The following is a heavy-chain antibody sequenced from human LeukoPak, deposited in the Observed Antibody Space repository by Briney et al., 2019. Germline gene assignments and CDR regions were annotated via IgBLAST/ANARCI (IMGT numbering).Heavy chain of an antibody. J-gene: IGHJ4*02. Sequence: GGSLRLSCVTSGFSFSPSAMNWVRQAPGRGLESVSSISPSGGAIFYAESLRGRFTISRDNAKNSLFLQMNTLRAEDTAVYFCASGIRERGFDYWGQGTLVTVSS. CDR2: ISPSGGAI. V-gene: IGHV3-21*01. CDR1: GFSFSPSA. CDR3: ASGIRERGFDY. D-gene: IGHD1-1*01.